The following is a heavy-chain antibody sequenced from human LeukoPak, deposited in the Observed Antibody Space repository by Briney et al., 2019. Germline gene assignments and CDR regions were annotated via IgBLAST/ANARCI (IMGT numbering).Heavy chain of an antibody. Sequence: GGSLKLSCAASGFSFSSYGMHWVRLAPGMGLEWVAFIPRDGSYEKYADSVKGRFAISRDNSKSTLYLHMNSLRAEDTAVYYCANIPNSFGPDYWGQGSLVTVSS. D-gene: IGHD3-16*01. CDR2: IPRDGSYE. CDR1: GFSFSSYG. J-gene: IGHJ4*02. V-gene: IGHV3-30*02. CDR3: ANIPNSFGPDY.